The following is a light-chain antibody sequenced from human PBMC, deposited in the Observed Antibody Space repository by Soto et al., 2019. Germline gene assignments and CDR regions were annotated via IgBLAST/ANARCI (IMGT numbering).Light chain of an antibody. CDR3: QQTYSSPQT. CDR2: AAS. Sequence: DIQMTQSPSSLSASVADRVTITCRASQTVSIYLNWYRQKPGKAPELLIFAASDLQSGVPSRFSGSGSGTDFTLTISSLQPDDFATYYCQQTYSSPQTFGQGTKVDI. V-gene: IGKV1-39*01. J-gene: IGKJ1*01. CDR1: QTVSIY.